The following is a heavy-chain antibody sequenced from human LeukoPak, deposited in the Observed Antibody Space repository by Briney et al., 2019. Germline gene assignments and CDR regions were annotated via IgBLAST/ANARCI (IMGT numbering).Heavy chain of an antibody. D-gene: IGHD6-19*01. CDR3: ARAWAGSGWYSGFDY. CDR1: GGSISSYY. J-gene: IGHJ4*02. Sequence: SETLSLTCTVSGGSISSYYWSWIRQPPGEGLEWIGYIYYSGSTNYNPSLKSRVTISVDTSKNQFSLKLSSVTAADTAVYYCARAWAGSGWYSGFDYWGQGTLVTVSS. V-gene: IGHV4-59*01. CDR2: IYYSGST.